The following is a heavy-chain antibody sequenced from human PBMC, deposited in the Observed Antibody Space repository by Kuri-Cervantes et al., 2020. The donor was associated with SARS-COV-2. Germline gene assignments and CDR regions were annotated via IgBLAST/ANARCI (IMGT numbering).Heavy chain of an antibody. CDR2: INHSGST. D-gene: IGHD3-10*01. CDR3: ARLTGSYYYYYGMDV. Sequence: GSLRLSCAVDGGSFSGYYWSWIRQPPGKGLEWIGEINHSGSTNYNPSLKSRVTISVDTSKNQFSLKLSSVTAADTAVYYCARLTGSYYYYYGMDVWGQGTTVNVAS. CDR1: GGSFSGYY. J-gene: IGHJ6*01. V-gene: IGHV4-34*01.